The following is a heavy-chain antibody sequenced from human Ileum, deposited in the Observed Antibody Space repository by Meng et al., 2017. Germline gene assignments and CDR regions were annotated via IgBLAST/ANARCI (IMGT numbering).Heavy chain of an antibody. Sequence: QVQLQQSGPGLVKPSQTLSLTCAVSGGSVSSNIAAWNWIRQSPLRGLEWLGRTYYRSKWYSEYAVSVKSRISITPDTSKNQVSLQMNSVTPEDTAVYYCASGSGSLDYWGPGTLVTVSS. D-gene: IGHD3-3*01. J-gene: IGHJ4*02. V-gene: IGHV6-1*01. CDR2: TYYRSKWYS. CDR3: ASGSGSLDY. CDR1: GGSVSSNIAA.